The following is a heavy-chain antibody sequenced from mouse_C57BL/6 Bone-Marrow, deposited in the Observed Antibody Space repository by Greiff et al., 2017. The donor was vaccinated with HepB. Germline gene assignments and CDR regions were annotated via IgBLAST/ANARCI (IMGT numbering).Heavy chain of an antibody. CDR2: IRTNANNHAT. CDR1: GFTFSDAW. Sequence: EVKLVESGGGLVQPGGSMKLSCAASGFTFSDAWMDWVRQSPEKGLEWVAEIRTNANNHATYYAESVKGMFTISRDDSKSSFYLHMHSLRAEDTCIYYCTRWDRAMDYWGQGTSVTVSS. CDR3: TRWDRAMDY. D-gene: IGHD3-3*01. V-gene: IGHV6-6*01. J-gene: IGHJ4*01.